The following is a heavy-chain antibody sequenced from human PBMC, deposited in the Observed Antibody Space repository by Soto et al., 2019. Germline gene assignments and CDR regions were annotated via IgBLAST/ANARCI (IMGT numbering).Heavy chain of an antibody. J-gene: IGHJ4*02. CDR1: GFIFSNNG. CDR3: VSRFFDGDNSALYFEH. V-gene: IGHV3-30*03. D-gene: IGHD4-17*01. Sequence: QVQLVESGGGVVQPGRSLRLSCEGSGFIFSNNGMHWVRQAPGKGLEWVAFMSYDGSAKFLADSVKGRFTISRDNSKSTLFLHMSSLRAEDTAMYYCVSRFFDGDNSALYFEHWGQGTQVTVSS. CDR2: MSYDGSAK.